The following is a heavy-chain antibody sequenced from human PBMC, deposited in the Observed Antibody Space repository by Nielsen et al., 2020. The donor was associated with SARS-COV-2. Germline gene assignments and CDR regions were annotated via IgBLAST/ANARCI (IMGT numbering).Heavy chain of an antibody. V-gene: IGHV4-30-4*02. CDR2: IYYSGST. CDR1: GGSISSGDYY. D-gene: IGHD3-3*01. Sequence: SETLSLTCTVSGGSISSGDYYWSWIRQPPGKGLEWIGYIYYSGSTYYNPSLKSRVTISVDTSKNQFSLKLSSVTAADTAVYYCARDYSFLSWSGYYYFDYWGQGTLVTVSS. CDR3: ARDYSFLSWSGYYYFDY. J-gene: IGHJ4*02.